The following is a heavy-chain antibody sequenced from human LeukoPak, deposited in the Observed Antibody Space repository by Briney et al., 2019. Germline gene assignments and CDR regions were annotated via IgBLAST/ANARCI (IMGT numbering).Heavy chain of an antibody. CDR2: IYPGDSDT. D-gene: IGHD2-2*01. Sequence: GESLKISCKGSGYIFTNYWIGWVRQMPGKGLEWMGMIYPGDSDTIYSPSFQGQVTISADKSITTAHLQWSSLKPSDTAMYYCARLGAIVVVPGAMLDWYCDLWGRGTLVTVSS. CDR3: ARLGAIVVVPGAMLDWYCDL. V-gene: IGHV5-51*01. CDR1: GYIFTNYW. J-gene: IGHJ2*01.